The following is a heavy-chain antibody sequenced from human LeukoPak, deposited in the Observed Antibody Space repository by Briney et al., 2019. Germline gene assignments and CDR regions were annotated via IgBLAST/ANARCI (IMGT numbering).Heavy chain of an antibody. J-gene: IGHJ4*02. CDR1: GFTFSSYW. V-gene: IGHV3-74*01. Sequence: PGGSLRLSCAASGFTFSSYWMYWVRQAPGKGLVWVSRINSDGSTTVYADSVKGRFTISRDNAKNTLYLQMSSLRADDTVVYYCARDYGLDYWGQGTLVTVSS. CDR3: ARDYGLDY. CDR2: INSDGSTT. D-gene: IGHD4-17*01.